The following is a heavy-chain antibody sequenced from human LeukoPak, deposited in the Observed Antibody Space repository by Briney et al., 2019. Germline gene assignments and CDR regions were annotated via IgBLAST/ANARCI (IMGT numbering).Heavy chain of an antibody. Sequence: GESLKISCKGSGYSFTSYWIGWVRQMPGKGLEWMGIIYPGDSDTRYSPSFQGQVTISADKSISTAYLQWSSLKASDTAMYYCARHLLSYCGGDCYEGDWFDPWGQGTLVTVSS. J-gene: IGHJ5*02. V-gene: IGHV5-51*01. CDR3: ARHLLSYCGGDCYEGDWFDP. D-gene: IGHD2-21*02. CDR2: IYPGDSDT. CDR1: GYSFTSYW.